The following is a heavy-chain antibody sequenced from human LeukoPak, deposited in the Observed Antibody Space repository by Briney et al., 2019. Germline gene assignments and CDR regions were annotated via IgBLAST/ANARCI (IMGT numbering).Heavy chain of an antibody. J-gene: IGHJ4*02. CDR2: IYNGGTT. D-gene: IGHD4-17*01. Sequence: GGSLRLSCAASGFAVSSNYMSWVRQAPGKGLEWVSIIYNGGTTYYADSVKDRFTISRDNSRNTLYLQMNSLRAEDTAVYYCARATTVTTNFDYWGQGTLVTVSS. V-gene: IGHV3-66*01. CDR1: GFAVSSNY. CDR3: ARATTVTTNFDY.